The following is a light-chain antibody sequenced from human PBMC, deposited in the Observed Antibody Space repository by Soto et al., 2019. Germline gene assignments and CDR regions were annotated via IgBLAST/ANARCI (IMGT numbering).Light chain of an antibody. J-gene: IGKJ2*02. CDR3: QQRSEWPLCT. CDR2: DVS. Sequence: EIILTQSPATLSLSPVDRATLSCRASQSVSHYLAWYQQKPGQAPRLLIYDVSNRATGIPARFSGSGSGTAFTLTISSLEPEDFAVYFCQQRSEWPLCTFGQGTKLEIK. V-gene: IGKV3-11*01. CDR1: QSVSHY.